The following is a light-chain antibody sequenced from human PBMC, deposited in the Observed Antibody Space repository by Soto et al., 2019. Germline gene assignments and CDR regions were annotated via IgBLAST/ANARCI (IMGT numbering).Light chain of an antibody. V-gene: IGKV1-17*01. J-gene: IGKJ2*01. CDR1: QGIRND. CDR2: KAF. Sequence: DIQMTQSPSSLSASVGDRVTITCRASQGIRNDLGWYQQKPGKAPKLLIYKAFSLASGVPSRFSGSGSGTEFTLTISSLQPDDFATYYCQQYNNWYTFGQGTNLEIK. CDR3: QQYNNWYT.